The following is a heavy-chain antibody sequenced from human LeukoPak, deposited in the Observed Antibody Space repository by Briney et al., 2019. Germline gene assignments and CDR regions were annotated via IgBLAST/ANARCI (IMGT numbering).Heavy chain of an antibody. CDR2: TYYSGST. D-gene: IGHD6-19*01. CDR1: GGSVRSDNYY. Sequence: SETLSLTCIVSGGSVRSDNYYWSWIRQPPGRGLEWVGYTYYSGSTNYNPSLKSRITISVDTSKNQFSLKLSSVTAADTAVYYCAKGGHSSGWYHDYWGQGTLVTVSS. V-gene: IGHV4-61*01. CDR3: AKGGHSSGWYHDY. J-gene: IGHJ4*02.